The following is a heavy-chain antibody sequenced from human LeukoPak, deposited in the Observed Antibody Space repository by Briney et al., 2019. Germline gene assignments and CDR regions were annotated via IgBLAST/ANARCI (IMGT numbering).Heavy chain of an antibody. CDR3: AKLMVRGVISDNWFDP. J-gene: IGHJ5*02. D-gene: IGHD3-10*01. CDR1: GFTFSSYA. Sequence: QPRGSLRLSCAASGFTFSSYAMSWVRQAPGKGLEWVSAISGSGGSTYYADSVKGRFTISRDNSKNTLYLQMNSLRAEDTAVYYCAKLMVRGVISDNWFDPWGQGTLVTVSS. V-gene: IGHV3-23*01. CDR2: ISGSGGST.